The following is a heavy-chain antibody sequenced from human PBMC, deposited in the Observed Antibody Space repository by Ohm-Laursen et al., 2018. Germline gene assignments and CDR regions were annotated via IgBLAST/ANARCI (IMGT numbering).Heavy chain of an antibody. CDR2: ISPSGDKT. CDR3: ARAADVVTPYYFDY. Sequence: GSLRLSCTASGFTFRMHGISWFRQAPGRGLERVSGISPSGDKTYYSDPVKGRFTISRDNSNNTVFLQLNRLRAEDTATYYCARAADVVTPYYFDYWGQGTLVTVAS. D-gene: IGHD2-15*01. CDR1: GFTFRMHG. J-gene: IGHJ4*02. V-gene: IGHV3-23*01.